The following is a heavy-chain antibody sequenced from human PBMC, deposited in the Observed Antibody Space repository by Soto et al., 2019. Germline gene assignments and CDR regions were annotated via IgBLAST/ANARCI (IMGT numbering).Heavy chain of an antibody. CDR3: ARAFDILTRYYFDY. Sequence: QVQLQESGPGLVKPSQTLSLTCTVSGGSISSGDYYWSWIRQPPGKALEWIGYIYYSGSTYYNPSLKSRVTISVDTSKNQFSMKLSSVTAADTAVYYCARAFDILTRYYFDYWGKGTLFTVSS. V-gene: IGHV4-30-4*01. J-gene: IGHJ4*02. CDR2: IYYSGST. D-gene: IGHD3-9*01. CDR1: GGSISSGDYY.